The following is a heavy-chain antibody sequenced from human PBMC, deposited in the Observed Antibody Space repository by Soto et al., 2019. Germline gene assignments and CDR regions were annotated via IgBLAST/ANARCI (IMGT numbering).Heavy chain of an antibody. V-gene: IGHV3-23*01. CDR3: AKDRVRGITIFGVVIGFDP. D-gene: IGHD3-3*01. CDR2: ISGSGGST. J-gene: IGHJ5*02. Sequence: GGSLRLSCAASVFPFSSYAMSWVRQAPGKGLEWVSAISGSGGSTYYADSVKGRFTISRDNSKNTLYLQMNSLRAEDTAVYYCAKDRVRGITIFGVVIGFDPWGQGTLVTVSS. CDR1: VFPFSSYA.